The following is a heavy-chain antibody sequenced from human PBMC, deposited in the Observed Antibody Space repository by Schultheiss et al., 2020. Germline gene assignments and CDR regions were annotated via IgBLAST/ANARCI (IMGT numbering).Heavy chain of an antibody. Sequence: SETLSLTCTVSGGSISSGGYYWSWIRQHPGKGLEWIGYIYYSGSTYYNPSLKSRVTISVDTSKNQFSLKLSSVTAADTAVYYCARAEHCSSTSCYGSYYYYYGMDVWGQGTTVTVSS. CDR3: ARAEHCSSTSCYGSYYYYYGMDV. J-gene: IGHJ6*02. CDR2: IYYSGST. V-gene: IGHV4-31*03. CDR1: GGSISSGGYY. D-gene: IGHD2-2*01.